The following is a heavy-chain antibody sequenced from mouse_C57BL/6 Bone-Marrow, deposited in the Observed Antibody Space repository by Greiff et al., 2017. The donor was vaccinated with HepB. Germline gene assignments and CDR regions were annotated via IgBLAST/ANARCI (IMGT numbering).Heavy chain of an antibody. V-gene: IGHV14-3*01. J-gene: IGHJ4*01. CDR2: IDPANGNT. CDR3: VDDVYYDYAMDY. CDR1: GFNIKNTY. D-gene: IGHD2-3*01. Sequence: EVKLVESVAELVRPGASVKLSCTASGFNIKNTYMHWVKQRPEQGLEWIGRIDPANGNTKYAPNFQGTATINADTSSNTSYLQLSSLTSEDTAIYYSVDDVYYDYAMDYWGQGTSVTVSS.